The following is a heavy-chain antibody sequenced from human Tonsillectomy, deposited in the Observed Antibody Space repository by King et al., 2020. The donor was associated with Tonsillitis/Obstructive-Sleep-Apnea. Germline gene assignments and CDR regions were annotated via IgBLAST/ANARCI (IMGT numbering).Heavy chain of an antibody. Sequence: QLVQSGSELKKPGASVKVSCKASGYTFTDYSMNWVRQAPGQGLEWMGWINTNTGNPTYGQGFTGRFVFSLDTSVSTAYLQISSLKAEDTAVYYCARDEEIPAASYSYYYMDVWGKGTTGTVS. V-gene: IGHV7-4-1*02. CDR3: ARDEEIPAASYSYYYMDV. J-gene: IGHJ6*03. CDR2: INTNTGNP. D-gene: IGHD2-2*01. CDR1: GYTFTDYS.